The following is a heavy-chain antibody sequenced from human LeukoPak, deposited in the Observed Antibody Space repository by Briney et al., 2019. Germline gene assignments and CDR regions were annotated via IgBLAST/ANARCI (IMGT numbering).Heavy chain of an antibody. CDR1: GYSFTSYW. J-gene: IGHJ1*01. Sequence: GESLQISCQGSGYSFTSYWIGWVRQMPGKGLEWMGIIYPGDSDTRYSPSFQGQVTISADKSISTAYLQWSSLKASDTAMYYCARPGEPGAEYFQHWGQGTLVTVSS. CDR2: IYPGDSDT. CDR3: ARPGEPGAEYFQH. V-gene: IGHV5-51*01.